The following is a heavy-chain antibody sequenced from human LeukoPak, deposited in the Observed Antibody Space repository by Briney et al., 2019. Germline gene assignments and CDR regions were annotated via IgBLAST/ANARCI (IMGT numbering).Heavy chain of an antibody. D-gene: IGHD6-19*01. CDR2: ISGGGGST. J-gene: IGHJ4*02. V-gene: IGHV3-23*01. CDR1: EFTFSSYA. Sequence: GGSLRLSCAASEFTFSSYAMNWVRQAPGKGLEWVSAISGGGGSTYYADSVKGRFTISRDNSKNSPYLQMNSLSAEDTAVYYCAKDRSTVAGTRIDYWGQGTLVTVSS. CDR3: AKDRSTVAGTRIDY.